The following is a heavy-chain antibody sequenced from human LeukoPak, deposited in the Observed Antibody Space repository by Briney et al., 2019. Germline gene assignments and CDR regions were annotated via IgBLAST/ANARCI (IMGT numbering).Heavy chain of an antibody. V-gene: IGHV4-61*01. D-gene: IGHD1-26*01. CDR3: ARVGLIGRELLLNY. CDR2: IYYSGNT. J-gene: IGHJ4*02. CDR1: GGAVSSATYY. Sequence: SETLSLTCTVSGGAVSSATYYWSWIRQPPGKGLEWIGYIYYSGNTNYNPSLKSRVTISVDTSKNQSSLKLSSVTAADTAVYYCARVGLIGRELLLNYWGQGTLVTVSS.